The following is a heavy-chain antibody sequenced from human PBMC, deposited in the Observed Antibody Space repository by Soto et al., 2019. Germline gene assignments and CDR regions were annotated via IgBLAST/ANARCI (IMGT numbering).Heavy chain of an antibody. J-gene: IGHJ4*02. CDR2: IRNMSSEI. Sequence: PAESMSPSCAVSGFTSSAFHMNWDSQAPGKGREWDSSIRNMSSEIYFADSVRGRITISRDNARNSLYLQMTSLRDEDSAVYYWASDTPSFDSWGQGPLLTAS. V-gene: IGHV3-48*02. CDR3: ASDTPSFDS. D-gene: IGHD2-15*01. CDR1: GFTSSAFH.